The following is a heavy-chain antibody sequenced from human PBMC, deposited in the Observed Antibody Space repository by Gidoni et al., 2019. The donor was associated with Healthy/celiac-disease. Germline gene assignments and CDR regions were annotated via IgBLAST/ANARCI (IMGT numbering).Heavy chain of an antibody. CDR1: GYSISSGYY. V-gene: IGHV4-38-2*02. J-gene: IGHJ6*02. D-gene: IGHD4-17*01. CDR3: AREAYGDYPYYGMDV. CDR2: IYHSGST. Sequence: QVQLQESGPGLVKPSETLSLTCTVSGYSISSGYYWGWIRQPPGKGLELIGSIYHSGSTYYNPSLKSRVTISVDTSKNQFSLKLSSVTAADTAVYYCAREAYGDYPYYGMDVWGQGTTVTVSS.